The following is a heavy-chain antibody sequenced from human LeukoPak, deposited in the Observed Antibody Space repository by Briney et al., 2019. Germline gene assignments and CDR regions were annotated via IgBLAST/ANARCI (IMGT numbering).Heavy chain of an antibody. CDR2: ISSSSSYI. Sequence: GGSLRLSCAASGFTFSSYSMNWVRQAPGKGLEWVSSISSSSSYIYYADSVKGRFTISRDNAKNSLYLQMNSLRAEDTAVYYCARAPNYYDSSGFPYYYYMDVWGKGTTVTVSS. V-gene: IGHV3-21*01. J-gene: IGHJ6*03. CDR1: GFTFSSYS. D-gene: IGHD3-22*01. CDR3: ARAPNYYDSSGFPYYYYMDV.